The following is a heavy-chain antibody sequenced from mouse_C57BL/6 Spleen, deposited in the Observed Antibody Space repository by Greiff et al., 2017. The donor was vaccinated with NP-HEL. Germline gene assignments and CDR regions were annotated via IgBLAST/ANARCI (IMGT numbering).Heavy chain of an antibody. CDR3: ASSYYYGSSHYAMDY. V-gene: IGHV1-74*01. CDR1: GYTFPSYW. J-gene: IGHJ4*01. CDR2: IHPSDSDT. Sequence: QLQQPGAELVKPGASVKVSCKASGYTFPSYWMHWVKQRPGQGLEWIGRIHPSDSDTNYNQKFKGKATLTVDKSSSTAYMQLSSLTSEDSAVYYCASSYYYGSSHYAMDYWGQGTSVTVSS. D-gene: IGHD1-1*01.